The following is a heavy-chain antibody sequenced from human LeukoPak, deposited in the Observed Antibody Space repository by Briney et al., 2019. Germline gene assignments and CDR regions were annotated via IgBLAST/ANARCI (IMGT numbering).Heavy chain of an antibody. J-gene: IGHJ4*02. CDR1: GFTFSCCA. D-gene: IGHD7-27*01. CDR3: AKDGGLWVSAHWGDS. Sequence: PGGSLRLSCAASGFTFSCCAIHWVRQAPGRGLEWVAVISSDENTKFYADSVKGRFTVYRDNSKKTVWLQMNSLRAEDTAVYYCAKDGGLWVSAHWGDSWGRGTLVTVSS. V-gene: IGHV3-30-3*01. CDR2: ISSDENTK.